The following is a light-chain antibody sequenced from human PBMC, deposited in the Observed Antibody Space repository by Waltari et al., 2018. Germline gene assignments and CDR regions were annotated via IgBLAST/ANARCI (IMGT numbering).Light chain of an antibody. CDR2: MNS. V-gene: IGKV2-28*01. CDR1: QSLLHSNGRNY. Sequence: DIVMTQSPLSLPVTPGEPASISCRSSQSLLHSNGRNYLDWYLQKPGQSPQLLIYMNSNRASGVPDRFSGRGSGTSFTLKISRVEAEDVGVYYCMQALQTPYTFGQGTKLEIK. J-gene: IGKJ2*01. CDR3: MQALQTPYT.